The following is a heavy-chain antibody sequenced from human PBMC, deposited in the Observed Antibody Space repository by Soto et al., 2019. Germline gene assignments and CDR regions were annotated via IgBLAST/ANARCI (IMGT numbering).Heavy chain of an antibody. CDR3: ARVAGISSPVGDNYYYMDV. J-gene: IGHJ6*03. V-gene: IGHV1-46*03. CDR1: GYTFTNHY. Sequence: ASVTVSCQTSGYTFTNHYMNWVRQAPGQGLEWMGIINPSGGSTSYAQKFKGRVIMTSDTSTSTVYMDLSSLRSEDTAVYYCARVAGISSPVGDNYYYMDVWGKGTTVTVSS. D-gene: IGHD2-21*02. CDR2: INPSGGST.